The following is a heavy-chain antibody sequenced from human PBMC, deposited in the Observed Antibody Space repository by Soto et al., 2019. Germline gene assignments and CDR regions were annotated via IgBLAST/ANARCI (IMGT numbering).Heavy chain of an antibody. D-gene: IGHD3-10*01. J-gene: IGHJ6*02. CDR2: MNPNSGNT. Sequence: QVQLVQSGAEVKKPGASVKVSCKASGYTFTSYDINWVRQATGQGLEWMGWMNPNSGNTGYAQKFQGRVTMTRNTSISTAYMELSSLRSEDTAVYYCARASTMVRGVKYGMDVWGQGTTVTVSS. CDR1: GYTFTSYD. CDR3: ARASTMVRGVKYGMDV. V-gene: IGHV1-8*01.